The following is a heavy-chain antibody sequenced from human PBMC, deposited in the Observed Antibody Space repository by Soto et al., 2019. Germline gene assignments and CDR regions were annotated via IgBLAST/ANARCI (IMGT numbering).Heavy chain of an antibody. D-gene: IGHD5-18*01. Sequence: SETLSLTCTVCGGSISGYYCSWIRLPPGKPMEWIGYVHDSWGAAYNPSLRSRVAISLDTSKSQFSLSLTSVSATDTAMYYCVRQGYGPLHGLVDVSGQGTTVTVSS. CDR3: VRQGYGPLHGLVDV. J-gene: IGHJ6*02. V-gene: IGHV4-59*08. CDR1: GGSISGYY. CDR2: VHDSWGA.